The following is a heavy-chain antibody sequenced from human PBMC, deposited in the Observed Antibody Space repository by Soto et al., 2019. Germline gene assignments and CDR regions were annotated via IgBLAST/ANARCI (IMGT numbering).Heavy chain of an antibody. V-gene: IGHV3-48*01. CDR1: GFTFSSYS. D-gene: IGHD6-13*01. Sequence: PGGSLRLSCAASGFTFSSYSMHWVRQAPGKGLEWVSYISPSSSSIYYADSVKGRFTISRDNAKNSLYLQMNSLRAEDTAVYYCARDPSVVAAAGIYYYYYGMDVWGQGTTVTVSS. CDR2: ISPSSSSI. CDR3: ARDPSVVAAAGIYYYYYGMDV. J-gene: IGHJ6*02.